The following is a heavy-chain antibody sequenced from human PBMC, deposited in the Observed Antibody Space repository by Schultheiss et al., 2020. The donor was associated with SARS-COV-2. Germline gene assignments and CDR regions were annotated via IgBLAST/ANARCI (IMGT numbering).Heavy chain of an antibody. Sequence: GGSLRLSCAASGLSVSSNYMSWVRQAPGRGLELVSVMYSGGSRHYADSVRGRFTISRDISKNTLYLQINSLRAEDTAVYYCVRDSIRYFDYWGQGTLVTVSS. D-gene: IGHD2-21*01. CDR2: MYSGGSR. CDR3: VRDSIRYFDY. V-gene: IGHV3-53*01. J-gene: IGHJ4*02. CDR1: GLSVSSNY.